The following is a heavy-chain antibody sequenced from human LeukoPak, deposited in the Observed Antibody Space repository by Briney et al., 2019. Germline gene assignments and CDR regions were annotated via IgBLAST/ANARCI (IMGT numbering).Heavy chain of an antibody. CDR3: ARHPRYSSSSRAPLDAFDI. CDR2: INSDGSST. Sequence: GGSLRLSCAASGFTFSSYWMHWVRHAPGKGLVWVSRINSDGSSTSYADSVKGRFTISRDNAKNTLYLQMNSLRAEDTAVYYCARHPRYSSSSRAPLDAFDIWGQGTMVTVSS. D-gene: IGHD6-6*01. CDR1: GFTFSSYW. V-gene: IGHV3-74*01. J-gene: IGHJ3*02.